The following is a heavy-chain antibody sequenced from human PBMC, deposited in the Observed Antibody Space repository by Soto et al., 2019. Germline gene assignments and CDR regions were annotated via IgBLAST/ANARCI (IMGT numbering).Heavy chain of an antibody. V-gene: IGHV4-34*01. D-gene: IGHD3-22*01. J-gene: IGHJ6*02. CDR2: INHSGST. CDR1: GGSFSGYY. CDR3: ARDYYDSSGYYYGMDV. Sequence: SETLSLTCAVYGGSFSGYYWSWIRQPPGKGLEWIGEINHSGSTNYNPSLKSRVTISVDTSKNQFSLKLRSVTAADTAVYYCARDYYDSSGYYYGMDVWGQGTTVTVSS.